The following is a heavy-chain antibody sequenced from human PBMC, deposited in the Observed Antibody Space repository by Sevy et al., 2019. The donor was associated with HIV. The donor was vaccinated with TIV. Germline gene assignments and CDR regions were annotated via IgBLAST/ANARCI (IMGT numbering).Heavy chain of an antibody. D-gene: IGHD4-17*01. CDR3: ARDLEFYDYGDYGPAFNPDY. V-gene: IGHV3-33*01. CDR1: GFTISTYG. J-gene: IGHJ4*02. Sequence: GGSLRLSCAASGFTISTYGMHWVRQAPGKGLEWLAVIWFDGSNEYYADSVKGRFTISRDIAKNTLHLQMNSLRAEDTAVYYCARDLEFYDYGDYGPAFNPDYWGRGTLVTVSS. CDR2: IWFDGSNE.